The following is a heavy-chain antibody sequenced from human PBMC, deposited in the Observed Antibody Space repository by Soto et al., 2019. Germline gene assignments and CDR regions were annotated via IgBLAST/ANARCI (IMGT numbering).Heavy chain of an antibody. CDR2: ISGSNSYI. CDR3: AREGIAAAGPGLSYYYGMDV. D-gene: IGHD6-13*01. J-gene: IGHJ6*02. Sequence: EVQLVESGGGLVKPGGSLRLSCAASGFTFSTYSMNWVRQAPGKGLEWVSSISGSNSYIYYADSVKGRFTISRDNAKNSLYLQMNRLRAEDTAVYYCAREGIAAAGPGLSYYYGMDVWGQGTTVTVSS. V-gene: IGHV3-21*01. CDR1: GFTFSTYS.